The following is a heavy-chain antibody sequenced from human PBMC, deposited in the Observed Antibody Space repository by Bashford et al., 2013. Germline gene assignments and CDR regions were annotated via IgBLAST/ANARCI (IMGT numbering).Heavy chain of an antibody. CDR1: GGTFSSYA. CDR2: IDPNSGGT. CDR3: ARVYCTGGSCYPFDAMDV. D-gene: IGHD2-15*01. V-gene: IGHV1-2*02. Sequence: ASVKVSCKASGGTFSSYAISWVRQAPGQGLEWMGWIDPNSGGTNYAQKFQGRVTMTSDTSINTAYMELNRLTSDDTAMYYCARVYCTGGSCYPFDAMDVWGQGTTVTVSS. J-gene: IGHJ6*02.